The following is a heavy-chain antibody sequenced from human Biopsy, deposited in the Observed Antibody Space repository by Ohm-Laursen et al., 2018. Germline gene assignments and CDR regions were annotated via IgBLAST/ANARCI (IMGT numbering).Heavy chain of an antibody. CDR3: ARAGPYYSDF. Sequence: LSLTCAVSGFTFSNYAMGWVRQAPGKGLECVSSIGSDARSTLYADSVQGRFTISRDNSKNTLYLQIDNLRAEDTALYYCARAGPYYSDFWGQGTLVTVSS. V-gene: IGHV3-23*01. J-gene: IGHJ4*02. CDR2: IGSDARST. CDR1: GFTFSNYA.